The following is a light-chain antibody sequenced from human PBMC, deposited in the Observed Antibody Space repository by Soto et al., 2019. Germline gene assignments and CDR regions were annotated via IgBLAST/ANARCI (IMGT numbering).Light chain of an antibody. V-gene: IGKV1-5*01. CDR1: QSINSW. Sequence: DIQMTQSPSTLSASVGDRVTITCRSSQSINSWLAWYQQKPGKAPKLLISDASTLKSGVPSRFSGSGSGTEFTLTISSLQPDDFATYYCQQYNIFSTFGQGTKVEIK. CDR3: QQYNIFST. J-gene: IGKJ1*01. CDR2: DAS.